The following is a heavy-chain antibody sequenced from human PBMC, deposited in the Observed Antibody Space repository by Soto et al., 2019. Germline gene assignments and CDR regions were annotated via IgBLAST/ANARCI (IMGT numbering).Heavy chain of an antibody. CDR2: ITGSGGYT. J-gene: IGHJ6*02. CDR3: AKERYYDFLTGPENYYYHYGMDV. D-gene: IGHD3-9*01. Sequence: EVQLLESGGGLVQPGGSLRLSCAASGFTFSSYAMSWVRQAPGKGLEWVSDITGSGGYTFYADSVTGRFTISRDNSKNTLYLQMSSLRAEDTAVYYCAKERYYDFLTGPENYYYHYGMDVWGQGNTVTVSS. V-gene: IGHV3-23*01. CDR1: GFTFSSYA.